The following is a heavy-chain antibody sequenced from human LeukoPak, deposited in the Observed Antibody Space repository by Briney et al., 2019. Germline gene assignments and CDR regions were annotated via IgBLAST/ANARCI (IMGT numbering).Heavy chain of an antibody. J-gene: IGHJ6*02. CDR1: GGSIRSYY. CDR2: IYDSGST. V-gene: IGHV4-59*08. CDR3: ARAAVTYSYYDGMDV. D-gene: IGHD4-17*01. Sequence: SETLSLTCTVSGGSIRSYYWTWIRQPPGKGLEYIGYIYDSGSTSYNPSLKSRVTISVDTSKNQFSLNLSSVTAADTAVYYCARAAVTYSYYDGMDVWGQGTTVTVSS.